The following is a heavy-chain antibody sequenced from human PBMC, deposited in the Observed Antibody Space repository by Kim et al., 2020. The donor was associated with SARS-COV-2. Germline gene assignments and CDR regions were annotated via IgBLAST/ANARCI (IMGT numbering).Heavy chain of an antibody. CDR2: ISAYNGNT. D-gene: IGHD2-21*02. Sequence: ASVKVSCKASGYTFTSYGISWVRQAPGQGLEWMGWISAYNGNTNYAQKLQGRVTMTTDTSTSTAYMELRSLRSDDTAVYYCARDSPRRPGNYCGGDCYLRTKFDYWGQGTLVTVSS. CDR3: ARDSPRRPGNYCGGDCYLRTKFDY. V-gene: IGHV1-18*04. J-gene: IGHJ4*02. CDR1: GYTFTSYG.